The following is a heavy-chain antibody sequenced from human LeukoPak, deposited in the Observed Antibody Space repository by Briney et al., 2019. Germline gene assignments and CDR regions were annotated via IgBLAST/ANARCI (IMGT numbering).Heavy chain of an antibody. CDR1: GFSFSDHG. J-gene: IGHJ4*02. V-gene: IGHV3-30*03. Sequence: GRSLRLSCAASGFSFSDHGMHWVRQAPGKGLEWVAFLSYDGTNRFYADSVKGRITISRDNFNNTLSLQMNSLRPHDTAVYYCARDRFYSRGGGGYFDNWGQGTLVIVS. CDR3: ARDRFYSRGGGGYFDN. D-gene: IGHD3-16*01. CDR2: LSYDGTNR.